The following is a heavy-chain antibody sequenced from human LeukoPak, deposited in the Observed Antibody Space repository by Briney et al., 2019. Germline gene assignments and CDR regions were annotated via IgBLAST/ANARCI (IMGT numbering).Heavy chain of an antibody. CDR2: INQDGTEK. CDR1: GFTFTTYW. CDR3: AKVAKYYYGSETYYFFEH. Sequence: GESLRLSCAASGFTFTTYWMSWVRQLPGKGLEWVANINQDGTEKYYVDSVKGRLTISRDNAKNSLYLQMNSLRVEDTAVYYCAKVAKYYYGSETYYFFEHWGQGTPVTASS. J-gene: IGHJ4*02. V-gene: IGHV3-7*01. D-gene: IGHD3-10*01.